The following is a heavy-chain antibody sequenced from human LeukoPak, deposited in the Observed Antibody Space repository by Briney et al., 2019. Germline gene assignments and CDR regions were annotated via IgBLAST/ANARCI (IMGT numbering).Heavy chain of an antibody. J-gene: IGHJ4*02. CDR3: ARHRGSSSNFDY. V-gene: IGHV4-61*05. CDR2: IYYIGPA. D-gene: IGHD6-6*01. Sequence: SETLSLTCTVSGGSISSSSYYWGWIRQPPGKGLEWVGQIYYIGPASYNPSLESRVSISVDASKNQFSLKLSSVTATDTAVYYCARHRGSSSNFDYWGQGTLVTVSS. CDR1: GGSISSSSYY.